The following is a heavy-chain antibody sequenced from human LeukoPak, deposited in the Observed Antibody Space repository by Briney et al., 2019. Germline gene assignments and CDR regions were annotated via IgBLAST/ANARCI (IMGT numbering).Heavy chain of an antibody. V-gene: IGHV3-30-3*01. J-gene: IGHJ3*02. CDR3: ARDRSPYDSSGYHDAFDI. CDR2: ISYDGSNK. CDR1: GFTFSSYA. D-gene: IGHD3-22*01. Sequence: PGRSLRLSCAASGFTFSSYAMHWVRQAPGKGLEWVAVISYDGSNKYYADSVKGRFTISRDNSKNTLYLQMNSLRAEDTAVYYCARDRSPYDSSGYHDAFDIWGQGTMVTVS.